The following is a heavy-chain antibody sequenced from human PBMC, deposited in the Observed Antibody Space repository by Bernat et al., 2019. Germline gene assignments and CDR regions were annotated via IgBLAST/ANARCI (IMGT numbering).Heavy chain of an antibody. J-gene: IGHJ3*02. D-gene: IGHD7-27*01. Sequence: QVQLVQSGAEVKKPGASVKVSCKASGYTFTGYYMHWVRQAPGQGLEWMGRINPNSGGTNYAQTFQGRVTITRETSISTAYMELSRLRSDDTAVYYCARGGELGWGAFDIWGQGTMVTVSS. V-gene: IGHV1-2*06. CDR3: ARGGELGWGAFDI. CDR1: GYTFTGYY. CDR2: INPNSGGT.